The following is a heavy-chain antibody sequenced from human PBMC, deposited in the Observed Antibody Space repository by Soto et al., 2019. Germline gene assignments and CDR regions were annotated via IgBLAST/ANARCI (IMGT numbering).Heavy chain of an antibody. CDR3: ARDWDTVTTNAFDI. V-gene: IGHV1-69*13. CDR2: IIPIFGTA. Sequence: SVKVSCKASGGTFSSYAISWVRQAPGRGLEWMGGIIPIFGTANYAQKFQGRVTITADESTSTAYMELSSLRSEDTAVYYCARDWDTVTTNAFDIWGQGTMVTVSS. CDR1: GGTFSSYA. J-gene: IGHJ3*02. D-gene: IGHD4-17*01.